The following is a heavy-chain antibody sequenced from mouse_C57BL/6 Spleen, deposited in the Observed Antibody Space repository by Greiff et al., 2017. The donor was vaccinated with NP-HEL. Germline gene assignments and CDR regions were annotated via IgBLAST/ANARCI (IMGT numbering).Heavy chain of an antibody. Sequence: QVQLQQPGAELVKPGASVKLSCKASGYTFTSYWMHWVKQRPGQGLEWIGMIHPNSGSTNYNEKFKSKATLTVDKSSSTAYMLLSSLTSEDSAVYYSAGGLTGRPWFAYWGQGTLVTVSA. CDR2: IHPNSGST. CDR1: GYTFTSYW. D-gene: IGHD4-1*01. CDR3: AGGLTGRPWFAY. V-gene: IGHV1-64*01. J-gene: IGHJ3*01.